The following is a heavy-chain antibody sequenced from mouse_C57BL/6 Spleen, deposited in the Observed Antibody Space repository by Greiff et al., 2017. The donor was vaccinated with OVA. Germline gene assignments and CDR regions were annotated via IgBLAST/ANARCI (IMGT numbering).Heavy chain of an antibody. D-gene: IGHD1-1*01. CDR3: ARGNDGSSYWYFDV. CDR1: GFSLTSYG. V-gene: IGHV2-2*01. CDR2: IWSGGST. Sequence: QVQLQQSGPGLVQPSPSLSITCTASGFSLTSYGVHWVRQSPGKGLEWLGVIWSGGSTDYNAAFISRLSISKDNSKGQVFFKMNSLQADDTAIYYCARGNDGSSYWYFDVWGTGTTVTVSS. J-gene: IGHJ1*03.